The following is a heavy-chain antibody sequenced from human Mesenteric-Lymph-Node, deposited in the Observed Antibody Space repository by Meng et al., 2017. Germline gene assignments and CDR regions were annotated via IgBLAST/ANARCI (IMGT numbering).Heavy chain of an antibody. V-gene: IGHV3-23*01. Sequence: GESLKISCAASGFTFSSYAMSWVRQAPGKGLEWVSAISGSGGSTYYADSVKGRFTISRHNSKNTLYLQMNSLRAEDTAVYYCASGSYYDQFDYWGQGTLVTVSS. J-gene: IGHJ4*02. CDR2: ISGSGGST. CDR1: GFTFSSYA. D-gene: IGHD1-26*01. CDR3: ASGSYYDQFDY.